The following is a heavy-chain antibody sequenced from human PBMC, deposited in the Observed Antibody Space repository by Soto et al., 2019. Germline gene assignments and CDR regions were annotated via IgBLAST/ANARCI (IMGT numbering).Heavy chain of an antibody. D-gene: IGHD3-3*01. CDR1: SGSIDNFYW. Sequence: SETLSLTCAVSSGSIDNFYWWSWVRQSPGKGLEWIGETSHDGVTNYNPSLEGRVTISIDKSKNQFYLDLNSVTAADTAMYYCARNGYFTRPGSIVSWFDPWGPATLVTVS. V-gene: IGHV4-4*02. CDR2: TSHDGVT. CDR3: ARNGYFTRPGSIVSWFDP. J-gene: IGHJ5*02.